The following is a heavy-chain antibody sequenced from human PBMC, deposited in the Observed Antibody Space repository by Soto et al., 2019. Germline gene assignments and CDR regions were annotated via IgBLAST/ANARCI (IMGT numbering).Heavy chain of an antibody. CDR1: GFIFINYG. J-gene: IGHJ4*02. Sequence: PGGSLRLSXAASGFIFINYGMSWVRQAPGKGLEWVAGISGGGTYTYYADSVQGRFTISRDNSKNTLYLQMNSLRAEDTALYYCAKVLVEGTYYYNSSGSLAFDYWGQGTPVTVS. CDR3: AKVLVEGTYYYNSSGSLAFDY. CDR2: ISGGGTYT. V-gene: IGHV3-23*01. D-gene: IGHD3-22*01.